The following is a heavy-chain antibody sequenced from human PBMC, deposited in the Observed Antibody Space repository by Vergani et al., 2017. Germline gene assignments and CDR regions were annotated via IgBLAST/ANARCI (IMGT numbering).Heavy chain of an antibody. D-gene: IGHD3-16*01. Sequence: EVQLVESGGGLVQPGGSLRLSCAASGFTFSSYWMSWVRQAPGKGLEWVANIKQDGSEKYYVDSVKGRFTISRDNAKNSLYLQMNSLRAEDTAVYYCARDIRGSYYYYYMDVWGKGTTVTVSS. CDR2: IKQDGSEK. CDR1: GFTFSSYW. J-gene: IGHJ6*03. V-gene: IGHV3-7*01. CDR3: ARDIRGSYYYYYMDV.